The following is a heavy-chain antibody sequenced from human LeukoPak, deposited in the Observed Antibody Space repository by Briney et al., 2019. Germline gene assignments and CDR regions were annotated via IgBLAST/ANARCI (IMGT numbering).Heavy chain of an antibody. CDR3: ARGPPRGYSYGLGRFDY. CDR2: IIPIFGTA. Sequence: ASVKVSCKASGGTFSSYAISWVRQAPGQGLEWMGGIIPIFGTANYAQKFQGRVTITADKSTSTAYMELSSLRSEDTAVYYCARGPPRGYSYGLGRFDYWGQGTLVTVSS. V-gene: IGHV1-69*06. CDR1: GGTFSSYA. D-gene: IGHD5-18*01. J-gene: IGHJ4*02.